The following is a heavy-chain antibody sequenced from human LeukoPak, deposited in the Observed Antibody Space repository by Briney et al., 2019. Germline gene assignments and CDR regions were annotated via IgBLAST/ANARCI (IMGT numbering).Heavy chain of an antibody. CDR3: ARPNSPNYYDSSGLDAFDI. Sequence: GGSLRLSCAASGFTFSSYGMHWVRRAPGKGLEWVAVIWYDGSNKYYADSVKGRFTISRDNSKNTLYLQMNSLRAEDTAVYYCARPNSPNYYDSSGLDAFDIWGQGTMVTVSS. V-gene: IGHV3-33*01. D-gene: IGHD3-22*01. J-gene: IGHJ3*02. CDR1: GFTFSSYG. CDR2: IWYDGSNK.